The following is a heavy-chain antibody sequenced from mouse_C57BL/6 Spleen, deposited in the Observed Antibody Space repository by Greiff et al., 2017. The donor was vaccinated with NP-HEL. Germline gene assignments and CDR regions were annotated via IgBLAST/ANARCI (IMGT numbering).Heavy chain of an antibody. J-gene: IGHJ2*01. V-gene: IGHV1-80*01. Sequence: QVQLQQSGAELVKPGASVKISCKASGYAFSSYWMNWVKQRPGKGLEWIGQIYPGDGDTNYNGKFKGKATLTADKSSSTAYMQLSSLTSEDSAVYFCARGATMGRNYFDYWGQGTTLTVSS. CDR2: IYPGDGDT. D-gene: IGHD2-14*01. CDR3: ARGATMGRNYFDY. CDR1: GYAFSSYW.